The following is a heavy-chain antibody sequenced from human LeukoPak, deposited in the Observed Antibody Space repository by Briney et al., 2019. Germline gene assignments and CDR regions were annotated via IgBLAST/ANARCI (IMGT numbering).Heavy chain of an antibody. D-gene: IGHD6-6*01. CDR3: ARGYSSSYRLDY. CDR2: INTDGSST. CDR1: GFTFSSYW. J-gene: IGHJ4*02. Sequence: GGSLRLSCAASGFTFSSYWMHWVRQAPGKGLVWVSRINTDGSSTTYADSVKGRFTISRDNAKNTLYLQMNSLRAEDTAVYYCARGYSSSYRLDYWGQGTLVTVSS. V-gene: IGHV3-74*01.